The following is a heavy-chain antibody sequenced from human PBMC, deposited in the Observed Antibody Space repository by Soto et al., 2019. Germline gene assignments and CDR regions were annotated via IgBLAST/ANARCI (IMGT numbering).Heavy chain of an antibody. CDR1: GGSISSSSYY. D-gene: IGHD4-17*01. CDR2: IYYSGST. Sequence: PSETLSLTCTVSGGSISSSSYYWGWIRQPPGKGLEWIGSIYYSGSTYYNPSLKSRVTISVDTSKSQFSLKLSSVTAADTAVYYCARYTLAVTTTYYFDYWGQGTLVTVSS. CDR3: ARYTLAVTTTYYFDY. J-gene: IGHJ4*02. V-gene: IGHV4-39*01.